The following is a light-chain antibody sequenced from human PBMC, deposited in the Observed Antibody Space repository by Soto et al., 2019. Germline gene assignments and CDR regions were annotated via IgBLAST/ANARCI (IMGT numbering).Light chain of an antibody. CDR1: SSDFGGYDY. J-gene: IGLJ1*01. CDR3: NSYSGSNNFVV. CDR2: EVN. V-gene: IGLV2-8*01. Sequence: QSVLTQPPSASGSPGQSGTISCTGKSSDFGGYDYVSWYQQHPGKAPELIIYEVNKRPSGVPDRFSGSKSGNTASLTVSGLQAEDEADYYCNSYSGSNNFVVFGTGTKVTVL.